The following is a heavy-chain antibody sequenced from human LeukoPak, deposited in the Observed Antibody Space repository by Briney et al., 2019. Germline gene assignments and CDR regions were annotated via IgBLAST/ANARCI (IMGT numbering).Heavy chain of an antibody. V-gene: IGHV1-2*02. CDR3: ARGGSGSYHFDY. CDR2: INPNSGGT. CDR1: GYTFTGYY. D-gene: IGHD1-26*01. Sequence: ASVKVSCKASGYTFTGYYMHWVRQAPGQGLEWMGWINPNSGGTNYAQKLQDRVTMTRDTSITTAYMELSRLRSDDTAVYYCARGGSGSYHFDYWGQGTLVTVSS. J-gene: IGHJ4*02.